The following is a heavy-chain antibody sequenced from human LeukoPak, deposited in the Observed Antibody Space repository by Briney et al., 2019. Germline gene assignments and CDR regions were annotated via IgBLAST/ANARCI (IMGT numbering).Heavy chain of an antibody. V-gene: IGHV4-59*02. CDR1: GGSVSGYY. CDR2: VYYSGST. D-gene: IGHD2-15*01. J-gene: IGHJ4*02. CDR3: ARIHGYCSGGACYVLDN. Sequence: ASETLSLTCVVSGGSVSGYYWGWIRQPPGRGLEWIGYVYYSGSTNYNPSFKSRITISVDTSRNQFSLQLSSVTAADTAVYYCARIHGYCSGGACYVLDNWGQGALVAVSS.